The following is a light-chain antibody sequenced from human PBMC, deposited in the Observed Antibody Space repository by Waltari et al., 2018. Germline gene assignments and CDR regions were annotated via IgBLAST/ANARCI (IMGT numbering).Light chain of an antibody. CDR3: QQRSNWPRCT. J-gene: IGKJ2*02. V-gene: IGKV3-11*01. CDR2: ETS. CDR1: QSVSSS. Sequence: EILLTQYPATLSLSPGERATLSCRASQSVSSSLAWYQHKPGQAPRPLIYETSIRATGVPARFSGSGSGTDVTLTISSLEPEDFAVYYCQQRSNWPRCTFGQGTKVEIK.